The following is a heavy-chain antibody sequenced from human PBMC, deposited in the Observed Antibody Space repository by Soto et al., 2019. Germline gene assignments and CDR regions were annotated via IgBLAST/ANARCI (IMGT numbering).Heavy chain of an antibody. CDR3: ARHAVGGTPNLDY. D-gene: IGHD1-26*01. J-gene: IGHJ4*02. V-gene: IGHV5-10-1*01. CDR2: IDPSDSYV. Sequence: GESLKNSCKCSGYSFTSYWITLVRQMPGKGLEWMGKIDPSDSYVDYSPSFQGHVTISTDKSISTAYIQWSILKASDTAIYYCARHAVGGTPNLDYWGQGTTVTVSS. CDR1: GYSFTSYW.